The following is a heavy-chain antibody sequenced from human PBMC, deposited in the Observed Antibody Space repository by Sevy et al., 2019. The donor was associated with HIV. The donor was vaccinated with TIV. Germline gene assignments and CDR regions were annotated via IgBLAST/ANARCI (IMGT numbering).Heavy chain of an antibody. Sequence: GESLKISCAASGFTFSSYAMSWVRQTPGKGLEWVSAISGSGGSTYYADSVKGRFTISRDNSKNTLYLQMNSLRAEDTAVYYCAKDQLAVVVVPAAIEDVWGKGTTVTVSS. CDR1: GFTFSSYA. CDR3: AKDQLAVVVVPAAIEDV. D-gene: IGHD2-2*02. CDR2: ISGSGGST. V-gene: IGHV3-23*01. J-gene: IGHJ6*03.